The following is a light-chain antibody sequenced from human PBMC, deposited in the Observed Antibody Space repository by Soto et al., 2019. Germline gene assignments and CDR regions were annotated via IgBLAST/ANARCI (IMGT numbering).Light chain of an antibody. CDR2: STT. Sequence: QSVLTQPPSASGTPGQRVFISCSGSRSNIATNTVTWYQQLPGTTPKLLIYSTTQRPSGVPGRFSGSTSGTSAALAISGRQSADEADYYCAAWDDNLNGPVFGGGTQLTVL. J-gene: IGLJ2*01. CDR3: AAWDDNLNGPV. CDR1: RSNIATNT. V-gene: IGLV1-44*01.